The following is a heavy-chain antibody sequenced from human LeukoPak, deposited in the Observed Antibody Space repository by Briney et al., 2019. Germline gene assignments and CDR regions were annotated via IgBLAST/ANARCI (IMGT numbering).Heavy chain of an antibody. D-gene: IGHD3-3*01. CDR2: ISGSGGST. CDR3: ARDNEDYDFWSGYYEIRFDP. CDR1: GFTFSSYA. J-gene: IGHJ5*02. V-gene: IGHV3-23*01. Sequence: GGSLRLSCAASGFTFSSYAMSWVRQAPGKGLEWVSAISGSGGSTYYADSVKGRFTISRDNSKNTLYLQMNSLRAEDTAVYYCARDNEDYDFWSGYYEIRFDPWGQGTLVTVSS.